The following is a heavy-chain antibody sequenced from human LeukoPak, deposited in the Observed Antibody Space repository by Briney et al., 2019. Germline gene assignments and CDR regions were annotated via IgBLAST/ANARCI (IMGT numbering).Heavy chain of an antibody. D-gene: IGHD6-13*01. V-gene: IGHV4-59*01. CDR3: TRAPSSSWCFSGYWYFDL. CDR1: GGSISSYY. Sequence: SETLSLTCTVSGGSISSYYWSWIRQPPGKGLEWIGYIYYSGSTNYNPSLKSRVTISVDTSKNQFSLKLSSATAADTAVYYCTRAPSSSWCFSGYWYFDLWGRGTLVTVSS. J-gene: IGHJ2*01. CDR2: IYYSGST.